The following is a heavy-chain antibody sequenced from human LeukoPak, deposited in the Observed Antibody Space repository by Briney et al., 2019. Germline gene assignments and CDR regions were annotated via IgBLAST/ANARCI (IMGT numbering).Heavy chain of an antibody. CDR3: ARKEHSSYCTSNSCHRGFDF. CDR1: GFAFRGDG. J-gene: IGHJ4*02. CDR2: IWYAGSNK. V-gene: IGHV3-33*02. D-gene: IGHD2-2*01. Sequence: SLRPSCAASGFAFRGDGMYCVRQAPGKGLEWVAVIWYAGSNKYHADSAKGRFVISRDSSTNTLFLHMNSLRPEDTAVYYCARKEHSSYCTSNSCHRGFDFWGQGTLVTVSS.